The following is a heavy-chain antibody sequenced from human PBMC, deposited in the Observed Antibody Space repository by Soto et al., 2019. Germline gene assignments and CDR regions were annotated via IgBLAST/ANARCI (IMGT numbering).Heavy chain of an antibody. J-gene: IGHJ4*02. V-gene: IGHV1-46*03. CDR1: GYTFTSYY. D-gene: IGHD2-8*01. Sequence: ASVRVSCKASGYTFTSYYLHWVRQAPGQGLEWTGIINPSVGTTRYAQKFQGRVTVTRDTSTSTVYMDLSSLRSEDTAVYYCARDLIPYYWGQGTPVTVSS. CDR3: ARDLIPYY. CDR2: INPSVGTT.